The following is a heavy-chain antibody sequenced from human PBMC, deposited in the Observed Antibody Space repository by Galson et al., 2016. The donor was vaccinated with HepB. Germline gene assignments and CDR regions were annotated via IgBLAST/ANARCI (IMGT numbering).Heavy chain of an antibody. CDR1: GDSISGYY. V-gene: IGHV4-59*08. Sequence: SETLSLTCRVSGDSISGYYWSWIRQPPGKGLEWIGYINYSGTAYYNPSLRSRVTMSVDASKNQVSLSLTSVSATDTAVDYCARAAPGLASPVNVRLFDFWGQGTLVTVSS. D-gene: IGHD3-16*01. J-gene: IGHJ4*02. CDR2: INYSGTA. CDR3: ARAAPGLASPVNVRLFDF.